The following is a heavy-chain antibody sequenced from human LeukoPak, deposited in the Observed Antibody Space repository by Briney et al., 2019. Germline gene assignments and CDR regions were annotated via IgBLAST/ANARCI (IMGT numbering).Heavy chain of an antibody. J-gene: IGHJ5*02. CDR2: IYYSGST. Sequence: KPSETLSLTCTVSGGSISSYYWSWIRQPPGKGLEWIGYIYYSGSTNSNPSLKSRATISVDTSKNQFSLKRSSITAEATACYYSARHFPNYCSSTSCYRGGFDIWGQGTMVTVSS. CDR3: ARHFPNYCSSTSCYRGGFDI. V-gene: IGHV4-59*08. CDR1: GGSISSYY. D-gene: IGHD2-2*01.